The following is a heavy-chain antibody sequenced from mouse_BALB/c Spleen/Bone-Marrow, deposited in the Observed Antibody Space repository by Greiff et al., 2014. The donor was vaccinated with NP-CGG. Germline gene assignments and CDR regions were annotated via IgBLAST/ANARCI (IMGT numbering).Heavy chain of an antibody. CDR3: ARVRNWADY. J-gene: IGHJ2*01. D-gene: IGHD4-1*01. V-gene: IGHV1-80*01. CDR1: GYAFSSCW. Sequence: QVQLKESGAELVRPGSSVKISCKASGYAFSSCWMNWVKQRPGQGLEWIGQIYPGDGDTNYNGKFKGKATLTADKSSSTAYMQLSSPTSEDSAVYFCARVRNWADYWGQGTTLTVSS. CDR2: IYPGDGDT.